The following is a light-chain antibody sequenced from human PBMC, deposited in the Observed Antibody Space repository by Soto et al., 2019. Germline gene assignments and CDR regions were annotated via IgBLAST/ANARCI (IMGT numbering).Light chain of an antibody. CDR3: QQGNNWVT. Sequence: EIVLTQSPATLSLSPGETATLSCRASQSIRNYLAWYQQKPGQAPRLLIYDASNGATGIPARFSGSGSGTGFVLASSSLGGEDSAVYFCQQGNNWVTFGGGSKVEIK. J-gene: IGKJ4*01. CDR2: DAS. V-gene: IGKV3-11*01. CDR1: QSIRNY.